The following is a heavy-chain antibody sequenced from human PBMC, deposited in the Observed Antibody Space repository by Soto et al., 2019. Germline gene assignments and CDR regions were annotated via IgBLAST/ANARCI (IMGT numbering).Heavy chain of an antibody. Sequence: EVQLVESGGGLVQPGGSLRLSCAASGFTFSSYWMHWVRQAPGKGLVWVSRINSDGSSTSYTDSVKGRFTISRDNAKNTLYLQMNSLRAEDTAVYYCAREWNYGGSYYYGMDVWGQGTTVTVSS. V-gene: IGHV3-74*01. CDR3: AREWNYGGSYYYGMDV. CDR1: GFTFSSYW. J-gene: IGHJ6*02. D-gene: IGHD1-7*01. CDR2: INSDGSST.